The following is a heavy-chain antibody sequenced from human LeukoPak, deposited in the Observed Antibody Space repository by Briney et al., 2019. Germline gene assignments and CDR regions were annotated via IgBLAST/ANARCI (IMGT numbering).Heavy chain of an antibody. J-gene: IGHJ4*02. CDR2: ISWNSGSI. Sequence: GGSLRLSCAASGFTFDDYAMHWVRQAPGKGLEWVSGISWNSGSIGYADSVKGRFTISRDNAKNSLYLQMNSLRAEDTALYYCAKDLSAHKRYCSGGSCYSAFDYWGQGTLVTVSS. CDR3: AKDLSAHKRYCSGGSCYSAFDY. D-gene: IGHD2-15*01. CDR1: GFTFDDYA. V-gene: IGHV3-9*01.